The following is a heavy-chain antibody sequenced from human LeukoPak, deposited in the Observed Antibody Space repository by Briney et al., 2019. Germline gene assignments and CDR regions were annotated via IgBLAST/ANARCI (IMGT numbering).Heavy chain of an antibody. Sequence: PGGSLRLSCAASGFTFDDYGMGWVRQAPGKGLEWVSGINWNGGSTGYADSVKGRFTISRDNAKNSLYLQMNSLRAEDTALYHCARGITMVRGVIRYYYYGMDVWGQGTTVTVSS. CDR1: GFTFDDYG. D-gene: IGHD3-10*01. V-gene: IGHV3-20*01. CDR2: INWNGGST. J-gene: IGHJ6*02. CDR3: ARGITMVRGVIRYYYYGMDV.